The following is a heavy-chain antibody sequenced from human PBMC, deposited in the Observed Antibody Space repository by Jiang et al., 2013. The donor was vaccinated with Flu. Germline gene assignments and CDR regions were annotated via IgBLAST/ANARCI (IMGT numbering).Heavy chain of an antibody. D-gene: IGHD2-21*02. CDR1: GFTFSSYA. Sequence: VQLLESGGGLVQPGGSLRLSCAASGFTFSSYAMHWVRQAPGKGLEYVSAISSNGGSTYYANSVKGRFTISRDNSKNTLYLQMGSLRAEDMAVYYCARAYCGGDCYPEYWYFDLWGRGTLVTVSS. J-gene: IGHJ2*01. CDR3: ARAYCGGDCYPEYWYFDL. CDR2: ISSNGGST. V-gene: IGHV3-64*01.